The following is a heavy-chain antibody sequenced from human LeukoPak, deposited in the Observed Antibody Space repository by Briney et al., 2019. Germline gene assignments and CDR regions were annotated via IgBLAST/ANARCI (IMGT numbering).Heavy chain of an antibody. CDR3: ARDLSEGSSTSCYDCYYYYGMDV. D-gene: IGHD2-2*01. Sequence: GGSLRLSCAASGFTFSSYGMHWVRQAPGKGLEWVAVIWYDGGNKYYADSVKGRFTISRDNSKNTLYLQMNSLRAEDTAVYYCARDLSEGSSTSCYDCYYYYGMDVWGQGTTVTVSS. CDR2: IWYDGGNK. V-gene: IGHV3-33*01. CDR1: GFTFSSYG. J-gene: IGHJ6*02.